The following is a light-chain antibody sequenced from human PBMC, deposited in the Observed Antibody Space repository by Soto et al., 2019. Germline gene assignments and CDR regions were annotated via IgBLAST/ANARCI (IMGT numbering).Light chain of an antibody. CDR2: GAS. J-gene: IGKJ1*01. Sequence: EMVLTQSPGTLSLSPGERATLSCRASQSVSSSYLAWYQRKPGQAPRLLIYGASSRATGIPDRFSGSGSGTDFTLTISRLEPEDFAVYYCQQYGSSPTWTFGQGTKVAIK. CDR1: QSVSSSY. CDR3: QQYGSSPTWT. V-gene: IGKV3-20*01.